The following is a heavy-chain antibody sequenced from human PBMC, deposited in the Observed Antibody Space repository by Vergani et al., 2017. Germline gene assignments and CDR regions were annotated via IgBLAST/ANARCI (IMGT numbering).Heavy chain of an antibody. D-gene: IGHD2-2*01. CDR1: GFTVSSNY. CDR2: IWYDGSNK. CDR3: AKDPRTSRHDWDFDY. J-gene: IGHJ4*02. Sequence: VQVLESGGGLVQPGGSLRLSCAASGFTVSSNYMSWVRQAPGKGLEWVAVIWYDGSNKYYADSVKGRFTISRDNSKNTLYLQMNSLRAEDTAVYYCAKDPRTSRHDWDFDYWGQGTLVTVSS. V-gene: IGHV3-30*02.